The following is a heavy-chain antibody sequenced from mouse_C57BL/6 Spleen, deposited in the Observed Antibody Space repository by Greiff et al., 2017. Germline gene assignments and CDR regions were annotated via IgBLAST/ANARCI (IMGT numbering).Heavy chain of an antibody. V-gene: IGHV1-52*01. Sequence: QVQLQQPGAELVRPGSSVKLSCKASGYTFTSYWMHWVKQRPIQGLEWIGNIDPSDSETHYNQKFKDKATLTVDKSSSTAYMQLSSLTSEDSAVYYCARKRAYGLYAMDYWGQGTSVTVSS. CDR3: ARKRAYGLYAMDY. D-gene: IGHD2-2*01. CDR2: IDPSDSET. CDR1: GYTFTSYW. J-gene: IGHJ4*01.